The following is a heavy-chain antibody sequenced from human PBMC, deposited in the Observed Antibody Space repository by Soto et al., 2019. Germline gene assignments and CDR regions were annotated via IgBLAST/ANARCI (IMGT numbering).Heavy chain of an antibody. CDR3: ARLYSYGYNFDD. CDR2: IYPGDSDT. J-gene: IGHJ4*02. V-gene: IGHV5-51*01. CDR1: GYSFTSYW. Sequence: PGESLKICCKGSGYSFTSYWIGWVRQMPGKGLEWMGIIYPGDSDTRYSPSFQGQVTISVXXXXXTXYXQXXXLKAXDTAMYYCARLYSYGYNFDDWGQGTLVTVSS. D-gene: IGHD5-18*01.